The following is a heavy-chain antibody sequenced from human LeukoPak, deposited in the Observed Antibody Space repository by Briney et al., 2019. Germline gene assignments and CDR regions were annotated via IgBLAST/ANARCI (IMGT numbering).Heavy chain of an antibody. J-gene: IGHJ3*02. D-gene: IGHD4-23*01. Sequence: GGSLRLSCAGSGFTFSSYWMSWVRQAPGKGLGWAASIKRDGSEEYYVDSVKGRFTISRDNAKNSVYLQMNSLRAEDTAVYYCAREEGGNSGLAFDIWGQGTMVTVSS. V-gene: IGHV3-7*03. CDR2: IKRDGSEE. CDR3: AREEGGNSGLAFDI. CDR1: GFTFSSYW.